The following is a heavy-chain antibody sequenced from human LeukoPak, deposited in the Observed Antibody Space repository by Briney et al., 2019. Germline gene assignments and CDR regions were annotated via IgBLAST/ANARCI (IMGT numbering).Heavy chain of an antibody. CDR3: AKDPIFSGSYGVFDY. Sequence: GGSLRLSCAASGFTFSSCAKSWVRQAPGKGLEWVSTFIDSGNSIYYADSAEGRFTISRDNSKNTLYLQMNSLSAGDTAVYYCAKDPIFSGSYGVFDYWGLGTLVTVSS. V-gene: IGHV3-23*01. J-gene: IGHJ4*02. CDR1: GFTFSSCA. CDR2: FIDSGNSI. D-gene: IGHD1-26*01.